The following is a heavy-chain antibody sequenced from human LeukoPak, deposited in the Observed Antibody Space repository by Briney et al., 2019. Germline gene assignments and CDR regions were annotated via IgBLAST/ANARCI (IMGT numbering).Heavy chain of an antibody. V-gene: IGHV3-48*04. Sequence: GGSLRLSCAASGFTFSSYWMSWVRQAPGKGLEWVSYISSSGSTIYYADSVKGRFTISRDNAKNSLYLQMSSLRAEDTAVYYCARCFRGDAFDIWGQGTMVTVSS. D-gene: IGHD3-10*01. CDR1: GFTFSSYW. J-gene: IGHJ3*02. CDR3: ARCFRGDAFDI. CDR2: ISSSGSTI.